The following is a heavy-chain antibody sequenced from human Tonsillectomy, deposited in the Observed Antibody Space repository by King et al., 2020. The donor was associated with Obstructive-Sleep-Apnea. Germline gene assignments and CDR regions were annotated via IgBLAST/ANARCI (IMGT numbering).Heavy chain of an antibody. V-gene: IGHV3-30*04. CDR2: ISNDGSNK. CDR3: ARDLGGKVAAAGIAY. D-gene: IGHD6-13*01. CDR1: GFTFSSYA. J-gene: IGHJ4*02. Sequence: QLVQSGGGVVQPGRSLRLPCAASGFTFSSYAMHWVRQAPGKGLEWVAIISNDGSNKFRADSVKGRFTTSRDNSKNTRYLQMNSPKGEETAVYYCARDLGGKVAAAGIAYWGQGTLVTVSS.